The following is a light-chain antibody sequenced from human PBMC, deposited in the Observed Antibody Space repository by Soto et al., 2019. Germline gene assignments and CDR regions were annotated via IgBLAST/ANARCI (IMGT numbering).Light chain of an antibody. CDR2: EAN. CDR1: STDVGSYDL. J-gene: IGLJ3*02. V-gene: IGLV2-23*01. CDR3: YSYARGRIWV. Sequence: QSALTQPASVSGSPGQSINISCTGTSTDVGSYDLVSWYQLHPGKAPKLVIYEANKRPSGISNRFSVSKSGNTASLTISGLQAEDEAHYYCYSYARGRIWVFGGGTKVTVL.